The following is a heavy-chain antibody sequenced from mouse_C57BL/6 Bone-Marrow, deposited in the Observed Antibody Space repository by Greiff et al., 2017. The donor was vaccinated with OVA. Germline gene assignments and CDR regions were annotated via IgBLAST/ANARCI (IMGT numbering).Heavy chain of an antibody. J-gene: IGHJ4*01. CDR3: ARHGGYGSSFYYAMDY. CDR2: IWSDGST. V-gene: IGHV2-6-1*01. D-gene: IGHD1-1*01. Sequence: VQLVESGPGLVAPSQSLSITCTVSGFSLTSYGVHWVRQPPGKGLEWLVVIWSDGSTTYNSALKSRLSISKDNSKSQVFLKMNSLQTDDTAMYYCARHGGYGSSFYYAMDYWGQGTSVTVSS. CDR1: GFSLTSYG.